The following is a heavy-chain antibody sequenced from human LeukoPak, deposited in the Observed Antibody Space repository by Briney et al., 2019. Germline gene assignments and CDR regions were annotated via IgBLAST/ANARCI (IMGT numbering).Heavy chain of an antibody. CDR3: ARDSSGSGDAFDI. D-gene: IGHD3-22*01. CDR1: GGTFSSYA. CDR2: MNPNSGNT. J-gene: IGHJ3*02. Sequence: GASVKVSCKASGGTFSSYAISWVRQAPGQGLEWMGWMNPNSGNTGYAQKFQGRVTITRNTSISTAYMELSSLRSEDTAVYYCARDSSGSGDAFDIWGQGTMVTVSS. V-gene: IGHV1-8*03.